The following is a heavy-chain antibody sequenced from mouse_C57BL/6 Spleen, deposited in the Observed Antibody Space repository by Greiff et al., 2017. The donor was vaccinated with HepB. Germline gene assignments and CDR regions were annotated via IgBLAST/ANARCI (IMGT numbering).Heavy chain of an antibody. CDR3: ARGRYYSNYVDY. CDR1: GYTFTDHT. J-gene: IGHJ2*01. Sequence: VQLQQSDAELVKPGASVKISCKVSGYTFTDHTIHWMKQRPEQGLEWIGFIYPRDGSTKYNEKFKGKATLTADKSSSTAYMQLNSLTSDDSAVYFCARGRYYSNYVDYWGQGTTLTVSS. D-gene: IGHD2-5*01. V-gene: IGHV1-78*01. CDR2: IYPRDGST.